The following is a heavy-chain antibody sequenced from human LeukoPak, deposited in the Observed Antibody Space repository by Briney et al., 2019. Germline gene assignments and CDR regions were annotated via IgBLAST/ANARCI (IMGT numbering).Heavy chain of an antibody. CDR2: ITPSGGT. CDR3: ARDRYGDGFAHFDY. Sequence: ASVKVSCKASGYTFTSYAMHWVRQAPGQGLEWMGWITPSGGTNYPQKFQGRVAITWDTSITTAYMDLSRLTSDGTAVYYCARDRYGDGFAHFDYWGQGALVTVSS. V-gene: IGHV1-2*02. J-gene: IGHJ4*02. CDR1: GYTFTSYA. D-gene: IGHD5-24*01.